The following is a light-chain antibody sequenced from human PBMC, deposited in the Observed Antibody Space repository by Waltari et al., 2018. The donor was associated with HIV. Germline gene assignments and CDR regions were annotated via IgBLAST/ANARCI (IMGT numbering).Light chain of an antibody. J-gene: IGLJ2*01. CDR2: DVS. Sequence: QSALTQPRSVSGSPGQSVTISCPGTSSAVGGYDYVSWYQQHPGKAPKVIISDVSRRPSGVPDRFSASKSGNTASLTISGLQAADEADYFCCSYASNYILIFGGGTKLTVL. CDR1: SSAVGGYDY. CDR3: CSYASNYILI. V-gene: IGLV2-11*02.